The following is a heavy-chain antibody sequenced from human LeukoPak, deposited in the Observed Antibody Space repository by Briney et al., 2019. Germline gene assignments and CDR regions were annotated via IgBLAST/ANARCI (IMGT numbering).Heavy chain of an antibody. CDR3: ARAVGLHFDY. CDR1: GFTFSSYG. Sequence: GGSLRLSCAASGFTFSSYGMHWVRQAPGKGLEWVAFIRYDGSNKYYADSVKGRFTISRDNAKNSLYLQMNSLRAEDTAVYYCARAVGLHFDYWGQGTLVTVSS. CDR2: IRYDGSNK. J-gene: IGHJ4*02. V-gene: IGHV3-30*02.